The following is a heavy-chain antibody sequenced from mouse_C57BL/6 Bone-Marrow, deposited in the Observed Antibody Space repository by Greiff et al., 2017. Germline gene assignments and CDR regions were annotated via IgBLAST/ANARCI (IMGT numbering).Heavy chain of an antibody. V-gene: IGHV1-82*01. J-gene: IGHJ2*01. CDR3: ARSKDSYYFDY. CDR1: GYAFSRSW. Sequence: QVQLKQSGPELVKPGASVKISCKASGYAFSRSWMNWVKQRPGKGLEWIGRIYPGDGDTNYNGKFKGKATLTADKSSSTAYMQLSSLTSEDSAVYFCARSKDSYYFDYWGQGTTLTVSS. CDR2: IYPGDGDT.